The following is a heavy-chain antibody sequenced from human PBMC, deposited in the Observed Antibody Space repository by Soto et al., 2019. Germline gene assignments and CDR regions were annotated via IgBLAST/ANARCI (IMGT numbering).Heavy chain of an antibody. CDR2: ISPGSRYP. V-gene: IGHV3-11*06. J-gene: IGHJ5*02. CDR1: GFTFRDYY. CDR3: VRGGGGGLFDP. D-gene: IGHD2-15*01. Sequence: PGGSLRLSCAASGFTFRDYYMSWIRQAPGKGLEWLSYISPGSRYPAYADSVKGRFTISRDNAKRSLYLQMMSLTAEDTAIYYCVRGGGGGLFDPWGQGTMVTVS.